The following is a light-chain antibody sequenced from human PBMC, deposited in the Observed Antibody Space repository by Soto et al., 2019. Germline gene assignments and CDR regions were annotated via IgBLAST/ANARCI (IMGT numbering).Light chain of an antibody. CDR2: EDN. J-gene: IGLJ1*01. V-gene: IGLV2-23*01. Sequence: QSALTQPASVSGSPGQSITISCTGTSSDVGSYNLVSWYQQHPGEAPKLIIYEDNKRPSGVSNRFSGSKSGNTASLTISSLQAEDEADYYCCSYADSRTYVFGTGTKLTVL. CDR3: CSYADSRTYV. CDR1: SSDVGSYNL.